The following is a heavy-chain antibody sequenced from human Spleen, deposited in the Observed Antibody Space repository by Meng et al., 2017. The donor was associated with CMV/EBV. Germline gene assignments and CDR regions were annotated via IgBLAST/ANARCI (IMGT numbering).Heavy chain of an antibody. J-gene: IGHJ6*02. CDR2: NIPIFGTT. CDR1: GYTFTGYY. V-gene: IGHV1-69*13. Sequence: SVKVSCKASGYTFTGYYMHWVRQGPGQGLEWKGRNIPIFGTTHYAQKFQGRVTITADEDESTTTAYMELSSLTSEDTAVYYCARGSSSGGFYYGMDVWGQGTTVTVSS. CDR3: ARGSSSGGFYYGMDV. D-gene: IGHD6-6*01.